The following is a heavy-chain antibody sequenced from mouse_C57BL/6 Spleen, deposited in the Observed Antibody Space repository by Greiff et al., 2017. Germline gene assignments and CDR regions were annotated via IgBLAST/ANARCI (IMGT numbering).Heavy chain of an antibody. CDR3: ASSPNWDEGGWFAY. V-gene: IGHV1-4*01. CDR1: GYTFTSYT. CDR2: INPSSGYT. J-gene: IGHJ3*01. Sequence: QVQLQQSGAALARPGASVKMSCKASGYTFTSYTMHWVKQRPGQGLEWIGYINPSSGYTKYNQKFKDKATLTADKSSSTAYMQLSSLTSEDSAVYYCASSPNWDEGGWFAYWGQGTLVTVSA. D-gene: IGHD4-1*02.